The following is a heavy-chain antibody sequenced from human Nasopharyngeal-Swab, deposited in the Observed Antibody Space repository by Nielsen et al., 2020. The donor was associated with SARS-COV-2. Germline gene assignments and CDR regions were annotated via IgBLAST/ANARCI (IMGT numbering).Heavy chain of an antibody. CDR2: INTSTGNP. V-gene: IGHV7-4-1*02. CDR3: ATRYH. Sequence: WVRQAPGQGPEWMGWINTSTGNPTYTQAFTGRFVFSLDTSVNTAYLQISSLKPEDTAVYYCATRYHWGQGTLVTVSS. J-gene: IGHJ5*02.